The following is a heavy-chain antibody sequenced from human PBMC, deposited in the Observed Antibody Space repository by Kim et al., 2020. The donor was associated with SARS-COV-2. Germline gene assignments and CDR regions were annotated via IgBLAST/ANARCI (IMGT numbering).Heavy chain of an antibody. V-gene: IGHV3-74*01. D-gene: IGHD3-22*01. CDR1: GFTFRTYW. J-gene: IGHJ4*02. CDR2: TNGDGSTT. Sequence: GGSLRLSCAASGFTFRTYWMHWDRQAPGKGLVWVSRTNGDGSTTNYADSVKGRFTISRDNAKNTLYLQLNSLRAEDTAIYYCARRYYDSRGYYYFDSWGQGTLVTVSS. CDR3: ARRYYDSRGYYYFDS.